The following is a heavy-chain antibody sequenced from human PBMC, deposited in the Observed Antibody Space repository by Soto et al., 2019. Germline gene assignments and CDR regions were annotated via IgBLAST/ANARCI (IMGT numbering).Heavy chain of an antibody. CDR3: ARERRDGYKHYLDY. V-gene: IGHV4-59*01. D-gene: IGHD5-12*01. CDR2: IYYSGST. CDR1: GGSISSYY. J-gene: IGHJ4*02. Sequence: QVQLQESGPGLVKPSETLSLMCTVSGGSISSYYWSWIRQPPGKGLEWIGYIYYSGSTNYNPSLKSRVTVSVDTPKNQFSLKLSSVTAADTAVYYCARERRDGYKHYLDYWGQGTLVTVSS.